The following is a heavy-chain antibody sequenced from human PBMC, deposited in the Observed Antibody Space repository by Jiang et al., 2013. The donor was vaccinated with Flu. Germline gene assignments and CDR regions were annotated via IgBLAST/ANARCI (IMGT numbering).Heavy chain of an antibody. CDR1: GYSFTGYW. CDR2: IDPSDSYT. CDR3: ARINGDSDAFDI. J-gene: IGHJ3*02. Sequence: GAEVKKPGESLRISCKGSGYSFTGYWISWVRQMPGKGLEWMGRIDPSDSYTNYSPSFQGHVTISVDKSITTAYLQWSSLKASDTAMYYCARINGDSDAFDIWGQGTMVTVSS. V-gene: IGHV5-10-1*01. D-gene: IGHD4-17*01.